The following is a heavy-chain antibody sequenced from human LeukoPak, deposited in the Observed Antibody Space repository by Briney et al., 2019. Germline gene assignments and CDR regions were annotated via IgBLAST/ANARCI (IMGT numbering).Heavy chain of an antibody. CDR1: GYTFTVYY. D-gene: IGHD2-2*01. V-gene: IGHV1-2*02. CDR2: INPNSGGT. J-gene: IGHJ5*02. Sequence: ASVKVSCKASGYTFTVYYMHWVRQAPGQGLEWMGWINPNSGGTNYAQKFQGRVTMTRDTSISTAYMELSRLRSDDTAVYYCARPDCSSTSCYAEGWFDPWGQGTLVTVSS. CDR3: ARPDCSSTSCYAEGWFDP.